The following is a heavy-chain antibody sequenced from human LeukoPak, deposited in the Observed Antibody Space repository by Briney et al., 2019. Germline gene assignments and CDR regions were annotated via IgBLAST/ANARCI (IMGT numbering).Heavy chain of an antibody. J-gene: IGHJ4*02. Sequence: PGGSLRLSCAASGFTFSNYAMSWVRQAPGKGLEWVSAISGSYGSTYYADSVKGRFTISRDNSKNTLYLQMNSLRAEDTAVYYCAKDPTLMFPMVRGVMGPTIDYWGQGTLVTVSS. CDR2: ISGSYGST. V-gene: IGHV3-23*01. D-gene: IGHD3-10*01. CDR3: AKDPTLMFPMVRGVMGPTIDY. CDR1: GFTFSNYA.